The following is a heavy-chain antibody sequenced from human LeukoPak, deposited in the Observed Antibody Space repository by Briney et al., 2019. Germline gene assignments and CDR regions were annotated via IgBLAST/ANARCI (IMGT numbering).Heavy chain of an antibody. V-gene: IGHV3-48*01. CDR1: GFTFSSYS. Sequence: GGSLRLSCAASGFTFSSYSMNWVRQAPGKGLEWVSYISSSSSTIYYADSVKGRFTISRDNAENSLYLQMNSLRAEDTAVYYCARGGGGFWFDPWGQGTLVTVSS. CDR3: ARGGGGFWFDP. J-gene: IGHJ5*02. CDR2: ISSSSSTI.